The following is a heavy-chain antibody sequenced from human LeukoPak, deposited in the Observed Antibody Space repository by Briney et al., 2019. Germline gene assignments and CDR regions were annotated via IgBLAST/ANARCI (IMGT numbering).Heavy chain of an antibody. V-gene: IGHV1-69*13. CDR3: ASADYDFWSGYSHFDY. J-gene: IGHJ4*02. CDR2: IIPIFGTA. D-gene: IGHD3-3*01. CDR1: GGTFSSYA. Sequence: APVKVSCKASGGTFSSYAISWVRQAPGQGLEWMGGIIPIFGTANYAQKFQGRVTITADESTSTAYMELSSLRSEDTAVYYCASADYDFWSGYSHFDYWGQGTLVTVSS.